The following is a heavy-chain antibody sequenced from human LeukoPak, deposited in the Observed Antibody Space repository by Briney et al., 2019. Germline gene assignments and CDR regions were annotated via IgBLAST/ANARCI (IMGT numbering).Heavy chain of an antibody. Sequence: ASVKVSCKASGYTFTSYYMHWVRQAPGQGLEWMGIINPSGGSTSHAQKFQGRVTMTRDTSTSTVYMELSSLRSEDTAVYYCARDALSTVTTNWFDPWGQGTLVTVSS. CDR2: INPSGGST. V-gene: IGHV1-46*01. D-gene: IGHD4-17*01. J-gene: IGHJ5*02. CDR3: ARDALSTVTTNWFDP. CDR1: GYTFTSYY.